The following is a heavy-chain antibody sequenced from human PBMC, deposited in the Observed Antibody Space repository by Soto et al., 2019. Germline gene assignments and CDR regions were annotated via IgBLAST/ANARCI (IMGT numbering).Heavy chain of an antibody. D-gene: IGHD3-10*01. V-gene: IGHV1-69*04. Sequence: QVQLVQSGAEVKRPGSVMKVSCKASRDTFSFYSINWVRQAPGLGLEWMGRVNPILSMSNYAQRFQGRVTMTADKSTSTAYMELSGLRSEHTAMYYCATSYGSGYRAFDYWGQGALVTVSS. CDR3: ATSYGSGYRAFDY. CDR1: RDTFSFYS. CDR2: VNPILSMS. J-gene: IGHJ4*02.